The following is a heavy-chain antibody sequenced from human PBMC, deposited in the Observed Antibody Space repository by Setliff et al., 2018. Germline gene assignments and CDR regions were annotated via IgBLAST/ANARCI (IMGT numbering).Heavy chain of an antibody. CDR1: GFTFSGYS. J-gene: IGHJ4*02. CDR2: ISSSSHII. D-gene: IGHD2-2*02. Sequence: PGGSLRLSCEASGFTFSGYSMNWVRQAPGKGLEWVSYISSSSHIISYADSVKGRFTMTTDTSTSTVYMELSSLRSEDTAVYYCARGGQLLYPWDYWGQGTLVTVSS. CDR3: ARGGQLLYPWDY. V-gene: IGHV3-48*01.